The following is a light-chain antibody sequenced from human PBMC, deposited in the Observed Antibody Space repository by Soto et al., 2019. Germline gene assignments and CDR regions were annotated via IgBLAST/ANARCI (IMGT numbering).Light chain of an antibody. Sequence: DIVMTQSAATLSVSPGERATLSCRASQSVSSNLAWYQQKPGQAPRLLIYGASTRATGIPARFSGSGSGTEFTLTISSLQSEDFAVYYCQQYNNWWTFGQGTKV. J-gene: IGKJ1*01. V-gene: IGKV3-15*01. CDR3: QQYNNWWT. CDR1: QSVSSN. CDR2: GAS.